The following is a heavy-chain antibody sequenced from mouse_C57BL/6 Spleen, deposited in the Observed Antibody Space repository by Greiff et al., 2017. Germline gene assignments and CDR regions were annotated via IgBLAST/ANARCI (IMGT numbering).Heavy chain of an antibody. D-gene: IGHD3-1*01. CDR2: IDPEPGGT. V-gene: IGHV1-15*01. J-gene: IGHJ2*01. Sequence: QVQLQQSGAELVRPGASVTLSCKASGYTFTDYEMHWVKQTPVHGLEWIGAIDPEPGGTAYNQKFKGKAILTADKSSSTAYMELRSLTSEDSAVYYCTRSNPLTRDFDYWGQGTTLTVSS. CDR3: TRSNPLTRDFDY. CDR1: GYTFTDYE.